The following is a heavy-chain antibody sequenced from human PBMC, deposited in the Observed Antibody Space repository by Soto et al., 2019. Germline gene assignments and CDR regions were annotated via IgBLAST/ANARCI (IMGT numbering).Heavy chain of an antibody. CDR1: GYTFTSYG. V-gene: IGHV1-18*01. Sequence: ASVKVSCKASGYTFTSYGISWVRQAPGQGLEWMGWISAYNGNTNYAQKLQGRVTMTTDTSTSTAYMELRSLRSDDTAVYYCARHRRSRIVVVPAATYFDYWGQGXLVTVCS. CDR3: ARHRRSRIVVVPAATYFDY. D-gene: IGHD2-2*01. CDR2: ISAYNGNT. J-gene: IGHJ4*02.